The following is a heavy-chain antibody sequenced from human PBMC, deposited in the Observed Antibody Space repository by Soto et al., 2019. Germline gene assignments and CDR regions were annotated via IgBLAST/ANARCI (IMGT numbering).Heavy chain of an antibody. CDR2: FDPEDGET. V-gene: IGHV1-24*01. Sequence: ASVKVSCKVSGYTLTELSMHWVRQAPGKGLEWMGGFDPEDGETIYAQKFQGRVTMTEETSTDTAYMELSSLRSEDTAVYYCATDKSYFGYWGQGTLVTVSS. J-gene: IGHJ4*02. CDR3: ATDKSYFGY. CDR1: GYTLTELS.